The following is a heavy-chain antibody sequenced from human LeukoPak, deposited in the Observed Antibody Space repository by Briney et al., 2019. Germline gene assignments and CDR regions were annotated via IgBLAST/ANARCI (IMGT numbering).Heavy chain of an antibody. CDR1: GYTFTSYY. CDR3: AREGRRDGYNSNWFDP. J-gene: IGHJ5*02. D-gene: IGHD5-24*01. Sequence: ASVKVSCKASGYTFTSYYMHWVRQAPGQGLEWMGITNPSGGSTSYAQKFQGRVTMTRDTSTSTVYMELSSLRSEDTAVYYCAREGRRDGYNSNWFDPWGQGTLVTVSS. CDR2: TNPSGGST. V-gene: IGHV1-46*01.